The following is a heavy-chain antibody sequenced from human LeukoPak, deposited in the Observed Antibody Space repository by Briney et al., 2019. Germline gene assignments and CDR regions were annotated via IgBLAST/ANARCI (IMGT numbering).Heavy chain of an antibody. D-gene: IGHD3-22*01. Sequence: GVSLRLSCAASGFTVSSNYMSWVRQAPGKGLEWVSVPYRGGSTYYADSVKGRFTISRDNSKNTLYLQMNSLRAEDTDVYYCARATYYYDSSGYYVCYFDNWGQGTLVTVSS. CDR1: GFTVSSNY. CDR2: PYRGGST. CDR3: ARATYYYDSSGYYVCYFDN. J-gene: IGHJ4*02. V-gene: IGHV3-53*01.